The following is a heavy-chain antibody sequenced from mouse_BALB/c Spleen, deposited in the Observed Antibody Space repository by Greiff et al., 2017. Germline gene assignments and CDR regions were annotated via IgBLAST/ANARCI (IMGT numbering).Heavy chain of an antibody. D-gene: IGHD3-2*01. CDR2: IYPGNSDT. CDR3: TRPRQLGPSYFDY. J-gene: IGHJ2*01. Sequence: VQLKESGTVLARPGASVKMSCKASGYSFTSYWMHWVKQRPGQGLEWIGAIYPGNSDTSYNQKFKGKAKLTAVTSASTAYMELSSLTNEDSAVYYCTRPRQLGPSYFDYWGQGTTLTVSS. CDR1: GYSFTSYW. V-gene: IGHV1-5*01.